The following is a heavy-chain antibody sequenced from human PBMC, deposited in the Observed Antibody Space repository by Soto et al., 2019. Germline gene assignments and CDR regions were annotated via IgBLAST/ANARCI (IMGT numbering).Heavy chain of an antibody. Sequence: PGGSLRLSCAASGFTFSTYGMHWVRQAPGKGLEWVAVIWYDGSNKYYIDSVKGRFTISRDNSKNTLYLQMNSLRAEDTAVYYCARDIAAAPTRAAYFDYWGQGT. CDR1: GFTFSTYG. CDR3: ARDIAAAPTRAAYFDY. D-gene: IGHD6-13*01. V-gene: IGHV3-33*01. J-gene: IGHJ4*02. CDR2: IWYDGSNK.